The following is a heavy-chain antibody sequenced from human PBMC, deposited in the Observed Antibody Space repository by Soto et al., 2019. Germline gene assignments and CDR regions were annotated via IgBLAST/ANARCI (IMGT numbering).Heavy chain of an antibody. CDR2: ISGSGGST. D-gene: IGHD3-10*01. J-gene: IGHJ4*02. CDR1: GFTFSSYA. V-gene: IGHV3-23*01. Sequence: EVQLLESGGGLVQPGGSLRLSCAASGFTFSSYAMSWVRQAPGKGLEWVSAISGSGGSTYYADSVKGRFTISRDNSKNTLYLQMNSLRAEDTAVYYCAKGVPNYGSGSDPFDYWGQGTLVTVSS. CDR3: AKGVPNYGSGSDPFDY.